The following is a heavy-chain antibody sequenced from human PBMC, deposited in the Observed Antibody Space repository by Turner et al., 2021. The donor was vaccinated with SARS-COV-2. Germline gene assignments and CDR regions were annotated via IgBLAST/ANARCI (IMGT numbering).Heavy chain of an antibody. Sequence: DVQLVESGGGLVQPGGSLRLSCAASGFTFSSYEMNWVRQAPGKGLEWVSYISSSGSTIYYADSVKGRFTISRDNTKNSLYLQMNSLRAEDTAVYYCARDLSNLYGMDVWGQGTTVTVSS. CDR3: ARDLSNLYGMDV. CDR2: ISSSGSTI. D-gene: IGHD2-8*01. V-gene: IGHV3-48*03. J-gene: IGHJ6*02. CDR1: GFTFSSYE.